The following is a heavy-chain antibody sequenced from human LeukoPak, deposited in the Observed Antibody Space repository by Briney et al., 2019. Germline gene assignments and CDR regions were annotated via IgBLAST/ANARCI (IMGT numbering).Heavy chain of an antibody. CDR3: ARQSYAWFGGHYYYYMDV. CDR2: INHSGST. V-gene: IGHV4-34*01. Sequence: SETLSLTCAVYGGSFSGYYWSWIRQPPGKGLEWIGEINHSGSTNYNPSLKSRVTISVDTSKNQFSLKLSSVTAADTAVYYCARQSYAWFGGHYYYYMDVWGKGTTVTISS. D-gene: IGHD3-10*01. J-gene: IGHJ6*03. CDR1: GGSFSGYY.